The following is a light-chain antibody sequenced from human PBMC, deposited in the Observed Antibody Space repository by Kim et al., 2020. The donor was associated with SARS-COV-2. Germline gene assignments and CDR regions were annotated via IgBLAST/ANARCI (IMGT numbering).Light chain of an antibody. J-gene: IGLJ1*01. V-gene: IGLV3-1*01. CDR3: QAWDSSTHNYV. Sequence: SYELTQPPSVSVSPGQTASITCSGYKVGDKYVSWYQQKPGQSPGVVIYQDNQRPSGIPERFSGSNSGNTATLTISGTQAMDEADYYCQAWDSSTHNYVFG. CDR1: KVGDKY. CDR2: QDN.